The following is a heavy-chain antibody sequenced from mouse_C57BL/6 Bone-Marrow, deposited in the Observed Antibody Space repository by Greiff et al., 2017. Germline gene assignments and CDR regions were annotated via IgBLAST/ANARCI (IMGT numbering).Heavy chain of an antibody. CDR3: SRGDTVVEGY. CDR2: IHPNSGST. J-gene: IGHJ2*01. Sequence: VQLQQPGAELVKPGASVTLSCKASGYTFTSYWMHWVKQRPGQGLEWIGMIHPNSGSTKYNEKFKSKATLTVDKSTSTAYMQISNLTADDSAVYYCSRGDTVVEGYWGQGTTLTVSS. D-gene: IGHD1-1*01. V-gene: IGHV1-64*01. CDR1: GYTFTSYW.